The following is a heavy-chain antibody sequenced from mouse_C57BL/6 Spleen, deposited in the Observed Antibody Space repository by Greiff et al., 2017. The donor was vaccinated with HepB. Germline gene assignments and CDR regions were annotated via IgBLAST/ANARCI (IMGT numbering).Heavy chain of an antibody. CDR1: GFTFSDYG. Sequence: EVQRVESGGGLVKPGGSLKLSCAASGFTFSDYGMHWVRQAPEKGLEWVAYISSGSSTIYYADTVKGRFTISRDNAKNTLFLQMTSLRSEDTAMYYCARRDYYGSSSLFDYWGQGTTLTVSS. CDR3: ARRDYYGSSSLFDY. V-gene: IGHV5-17*01. CDR2: ISSGSSTI. D-gene: IGHD1-1*01. J-gene: IGHJ2*01.